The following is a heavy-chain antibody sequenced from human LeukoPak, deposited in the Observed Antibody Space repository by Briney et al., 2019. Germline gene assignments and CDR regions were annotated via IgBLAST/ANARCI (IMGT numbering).Heavy chain of an antibody. J-gene: IGHJ4*02. V-gene: IGHV1-2*02. CDR3: ARGVGATD. CDR2: INPNSGGT. D-gene: IGHD1-26*01. Sequence: ASVKVSCKASGYTFDDFGIIWVRQAPGQGLEWMGWINPNSGGTNYAQKFQGRVTMTRDTSISTAYMELSRLRSDDTAVYYCARGVGATDWGQGTLVTVSS. CDR1: GYTFDDFG.